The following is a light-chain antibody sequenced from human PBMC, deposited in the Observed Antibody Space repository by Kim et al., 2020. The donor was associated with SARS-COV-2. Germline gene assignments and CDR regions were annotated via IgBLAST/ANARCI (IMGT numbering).Light chain of an antibody. Sequence: DIQMTQSPSSLSASVGDRVTITCRAGQRISTYLNWYQQQPGKAPRLLIYAASSLQSGVPSRFSGSGSGTDFTLTINSLQPEDFATYYCQQSFTTPLLTFGGGTKVDIK. CDR2: AAS. CDR3: QQSFTTPLLT. J-gene: IGKJ4*01. CDR1: QRISTY. V-gene: IGKV1-39*01.